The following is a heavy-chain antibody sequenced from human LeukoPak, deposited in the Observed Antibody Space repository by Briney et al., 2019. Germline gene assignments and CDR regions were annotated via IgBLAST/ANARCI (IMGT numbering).Heavy chain of an antibody. CDR1: GGSISSGGYY. V-gene: IGHV4-31*03. CDR3: ARGPKQQLGGFDY. J-gene: IGHJ4*02. Sequence: SETLSLTCTVSGGSISSGGYYWSWIRQHPGKGLEWIGYIYYSGSTYYNPSLKSRVTISVDTSKNQFSLKLSSVTAADTAVYYCARGPKQQLGGFDYWGQGTLVTVSS. D-gene: IGHD6-13*01. CDR2: IYYSGST.